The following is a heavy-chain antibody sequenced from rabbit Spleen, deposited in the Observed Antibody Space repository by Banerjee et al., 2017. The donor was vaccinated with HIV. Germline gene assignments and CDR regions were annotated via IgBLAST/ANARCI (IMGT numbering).Heavy chain of an antibody. CDR2: IYAGSGDT. Sequence: QSLEESGGDLVKPGASLTLTCTASGFTSSSSQYMCWVRQAPGKGLEWIGCIYAGSGDTDYASWAKGRFTISKTSSTTVTLQMASLTAADTATYFCARDSGSSFSSYGMDLWGPGTLVTVS. D-gene: IGHD8-1*01. V-gene: IGHV1S40*01. CDR1: GFTSSSSQY. CDR3: ARDSGSSFSSYGMDL. J-gene: IGHJ6*01.